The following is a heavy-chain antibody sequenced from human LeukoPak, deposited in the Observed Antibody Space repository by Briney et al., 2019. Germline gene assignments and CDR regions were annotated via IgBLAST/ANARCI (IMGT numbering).Heavy chain of an antibody. CDR3: ARDVVAAAGYYFDY. V-gene: IGHV3-7*01. CDR1: GFTFSSYW. CDR2: IKQDGSEK. Sequence: GGSLRLSCAASGFTFSSYWMSWVRQAPGKGLEWVANIKQDGSEKYYVDSVKGRFTIPRDNAKNSLYLQMNSLRAEDTAVYYCARDVVAAAGYYFDYWGQGTLVTVSS. J-gene: IGHJ4*02. D-gene: IGHD6-13*01.